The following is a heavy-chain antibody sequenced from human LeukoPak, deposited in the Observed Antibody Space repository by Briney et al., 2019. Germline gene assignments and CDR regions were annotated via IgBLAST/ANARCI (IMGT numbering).Heavy chain of an antibody. CDR3: ARDRPTSSGSYNY. J-gene: IGHJ4*02. D-gene: IGHD1-26*01. V-gene: IGHV3-23*01. CDR1: GFTLSTYA. Sequence: PGGSLRLSCAASGFTLSTYAVNWVRQAPGKGLEWVSAITGSGGATYYADSVKGRFTISRDNSKNTLYLQMSSLRAEDTAVYYCARDRPTSSGSYNYWGQGTLVTVSS. CDR2: ITGSGGAT.